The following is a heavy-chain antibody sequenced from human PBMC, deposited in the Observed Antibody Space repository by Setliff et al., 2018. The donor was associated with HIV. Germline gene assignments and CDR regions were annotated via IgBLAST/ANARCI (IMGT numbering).Heavy chain of an antibody. CDR2: IGTYSGNT. Sequence: ASVKVSCKASGFTFTEYYIHWVRQAPGQGLEYLGWIGTYSGNTDYAQSVQGRVTMTRDTSTGTVYMDLRSLRSDDTAMYYCAREKYGDKFDYWGQGTLVTVSS. V-gene: IGHV1-18*04. J-gene: IGHJ4*02. CDR3: AREKYGDKFDY. D-gene: IGHD2-8*01. CDR1: GFTFTEYY.